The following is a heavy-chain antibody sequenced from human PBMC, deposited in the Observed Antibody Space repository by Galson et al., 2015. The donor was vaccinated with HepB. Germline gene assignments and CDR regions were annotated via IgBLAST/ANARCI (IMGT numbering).Heavy chain of an antibody. CDR2: ISYDGSNK. D-gene: IGHD6-13*01. V-gene: IGHV3-30-3*01. Sequence: SLRLSCAASGFTFSSYAMHWVRQAPGKGLEWVAVISYDGSNKYYADSVKGRFTISRDNSKNTLYLQMNSLRAEDTAVYYCARDLERYSSSWCLDYWGQGTLVTVSS. J-gene: IGHJ4*02. CDR3: ARDLERYSSSWCLDY. CDR1: GFTFSSYA.